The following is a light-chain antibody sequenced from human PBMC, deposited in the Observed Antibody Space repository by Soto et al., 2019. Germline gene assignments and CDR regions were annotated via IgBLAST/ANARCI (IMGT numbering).Light chain of an antibody. J-gene: IGKJ5*01. Sequence: DIQMTQSPSSLSASVGDRVTITCRASQSISSYLNWYQEKPGKAPKLLIYAAYSLQSGVPSRFSGSGSGTDFTLTIRSLQPEDFATYYCKQGYSTPITFGQGTRLENK. CDR3: KQGYSTPIT. CDR1: QSISSY. CDR2: AAY. V-gene: IGKV1-39*01.